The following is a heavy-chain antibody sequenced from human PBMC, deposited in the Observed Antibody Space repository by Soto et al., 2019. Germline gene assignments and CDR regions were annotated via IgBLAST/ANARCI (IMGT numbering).Heavy chain of an antibody. CDR1: GDSISSGDYY. V-gene: IGHV4-30-4*01. Sequence: QVQLQESGPGLVKPSQTLSLTCTVSGDSISSGDYYWSWIRQPPGKGLEGIGYIYNAGSTYSNPSLKSRVTISVDTAKNQFSLKLSSVAAADTAVYYCTRDSENYYGSGSYLAYWDQGSLVTVSS. D-gene: IGHD3-10*01. CDR3: TRDSENYYGSGSYLAY. CDR2: IYNAGST. J-gene: IGHJ4*02.